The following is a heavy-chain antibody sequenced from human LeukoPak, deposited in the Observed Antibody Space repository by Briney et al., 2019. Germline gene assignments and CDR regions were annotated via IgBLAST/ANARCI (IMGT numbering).Heavy chain of an antibody. CDR2: ISSSSSYI. D-gene: IGHD2-15*01. Sequence: GGSLRLSCAASGFTFSSYSMNWVRQAPGKGLEWVSSISSSSSYIYYADSVKGRFTISRDNAKNSLYLQMNSLRAEDTAVYYCARTVLLVYYYYYMDVWGKGTTVTISS. V-gene: IGHV3-21*01. CDR1: GFTFSSYS. CDR3: ARTVLLVYYYYYMDV. J-gene: IGHJ6*03.